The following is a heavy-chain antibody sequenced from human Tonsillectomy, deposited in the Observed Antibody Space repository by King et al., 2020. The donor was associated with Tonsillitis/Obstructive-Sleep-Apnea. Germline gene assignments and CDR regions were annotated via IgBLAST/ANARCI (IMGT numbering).Heavy chain of an antibody. V-gene: IGHV3-9*01. CDR1: GFTFDDYA. Sequence: VQLVESGGALVQPGRSLRLSCAASGFTFDDYAMHWVRQAPGKGLEWVSGISWNSDSIAYADSVKGRFTISRDNAKNSLYLQMKSLREEDTALYHCAKATSCYTCFDYWGQGTLVTVSS. J-gene: IGHJ4*02. D-gene: IGHD2-2*02. CDR3: AKATSCYTCFDY. CDR2: ISWNSDSI.